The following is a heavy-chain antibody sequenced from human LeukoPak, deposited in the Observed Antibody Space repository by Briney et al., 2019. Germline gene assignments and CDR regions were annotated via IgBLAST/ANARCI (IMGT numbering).Heavy chain of an antibody. CDR2: FDPEDGET. Sequence: ASVKVSCKVSGYTLTELSMHWVRQAPGKGLEWMGGFDPEDGETIYAQKFQGGVTMTEDTSTDTAYMELSSLRSEDTAVYYCATLYCSGGSCHDGNAFDIWGQGTMVTVSS. D-gene: IGHD2-15*01. J-gene: IGHJ3*02. CDR3: ATLYCSGGSCHDGNAFDI. V-gene: IGHV1-24*01. CDR1: GYTLTELS.